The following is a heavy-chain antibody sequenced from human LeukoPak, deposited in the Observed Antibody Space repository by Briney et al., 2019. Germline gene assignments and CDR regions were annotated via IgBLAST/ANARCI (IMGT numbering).Heavy chain of an antibody. J-gene: IGHJ4*02. V-gene: IGHV1-2*02. CDR3: ARSLEWLLYVDYFDY. CDR2: INPNSGGT. D-gene: IGHD3-3*01. Sequence: GASVKVSCKASGYTFTGYYMHWVRQAPGQGLEWMGWINPNSGGTNYAQKFQGRVTMTRDTSISTAYMELSRLTSDDTAVYYCARSLEWLLYVDYFDYWGQGNLVTVSS. CDR1: GYTFTGYY.